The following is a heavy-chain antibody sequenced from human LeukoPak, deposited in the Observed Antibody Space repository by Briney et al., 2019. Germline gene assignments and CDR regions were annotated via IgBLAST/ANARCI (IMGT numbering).Heavy chain of an antibody. CDR2: ITYDGAFDGGKT. D-gene: IGHD4-17*01. CDR1: GLNLSNYP. J-gene: IGHJ4*02. V-gene: IGHV3-30*07. CDR3: ARHDYGAY. Sequence: TGGSLRLSCEASGLNLSNYPMHWVRQAPGKGLEWITLITYDGAFDGGKTYYADSVKGRFTVSRDNSKNTLYVEMNSLRVEDTAVYYCARHDYGAYWGQGTLVTVSS.